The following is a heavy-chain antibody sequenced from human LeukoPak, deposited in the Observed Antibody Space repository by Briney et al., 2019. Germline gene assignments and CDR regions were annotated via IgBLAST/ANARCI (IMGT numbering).Heavy chain of an antibody. J-gene: IGHJ4*02. CDR3: ARDWFSDSSGYYPSPGFDY. V-gene: IGHV1-46*01. D-gene: IGHD3-22*01. CDR1: GYIFTGYY. Sequence: AASVKVPCKASGYIFTGYYMHWVRQAPGQGLEWMGIINPSGGSTSYAQKFQGRITMTRDTSTSTVYMELSSLRSEDTAVYYCARDWFSDSSGYYPSPGFDYWGQGTLVTVSS. CDR2: INPSGGST.